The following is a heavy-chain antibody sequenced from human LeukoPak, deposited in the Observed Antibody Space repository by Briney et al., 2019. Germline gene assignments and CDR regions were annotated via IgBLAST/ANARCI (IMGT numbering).Heavy chain of an antibody. J-gene: IGHJ5*02. CDR2: IYYSGST. D-gene: IGHD3-10*01. CDR1: GGSISSGGYY. V-gene: IGHV4-31*03. Sequence: SQTLSLTCTVSGGSISSGGYYWSWIRQHPGKGLEWIGYIYYSGSTYYNPSLKSRVTISVDTSKNQFSLKLSSVTAADTAVYYCARKRPYGSGKGWFDPWGQGTLVTVSS. CDR3: ARKRPYGSGKGWFDP.